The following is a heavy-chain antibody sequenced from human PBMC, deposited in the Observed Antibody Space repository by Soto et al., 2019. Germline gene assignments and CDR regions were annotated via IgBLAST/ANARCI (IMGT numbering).Heavy chain of an antibody. CDR1: GGSISSYY. D-gene: IGHD1-26*01. CDR3: ARVYSGSYSDS. J-gene: IGHJ4*02. CDR2: IFHGGST. Sequence: SETLSLTCTVSGGSISSYYWSWIRQPPGKGLEWIGEIFHGGSTYYNPSLKTRVTMSVDKSKNQFSLKLSSVTAADTAVYFCARVYSGSYSDSWGQGTLVTVSS. V-gene: IGHV4-59*12.